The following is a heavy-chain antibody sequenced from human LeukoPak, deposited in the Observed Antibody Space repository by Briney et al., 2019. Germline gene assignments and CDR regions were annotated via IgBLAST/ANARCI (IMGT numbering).Heavy chain of an antibody. D-gene: IGHD2-15*01. J-gene: IGHJ4*02. CDR1: GFTLITYW. CDR3: AKAPVTSCRGAFCYPFDY. Sequence: PGGSLRLSCAASGFTLITYWMTWVRQAPGKGLEWVSAMSSSDDGRYYAASVRGRFTISRDTSRSTLYLQMNSLRAEDAAVYYCAKAPVTSCRGAFCYPFDYWGQGTLVTVSS. V-gene: IGHV3-23*01. CDR2: MSSSDDGR.